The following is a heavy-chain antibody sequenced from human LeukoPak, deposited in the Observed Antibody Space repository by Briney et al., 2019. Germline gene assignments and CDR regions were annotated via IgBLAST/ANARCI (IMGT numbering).Heavy chain of an antibody. Sequence: GGSLRLSCAASGFTFSNDWMNWVRQAPGKGLEWVGRIKNKIDGGARDYAEFVKGRFTISRDDSKNTLYLQMNSLKTEDTAVYYCTTTPTKYYDFWSAYNDYWGQGTLVTVSS. V-gene: IGHV3-15*07. D-gene: IGHD3-3*01. CDR1: GFTFSNDW. J-gene: IGHJ4*02. CDR3: TTTPTKYYDFWSAYNDY. CDR2: IKNKIDGGAR.